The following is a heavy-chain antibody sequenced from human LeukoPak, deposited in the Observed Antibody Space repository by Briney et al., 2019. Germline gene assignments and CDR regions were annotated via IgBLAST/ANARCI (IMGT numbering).Heavy chain of an antibody. J-gene: IGHJ4*02. Sequence: SETLSLTCAVYGGSFSGYYWSWIRQPPGKGLEWIGEINHSGSTNYNPFLKSRVTISVDTSKNQFSLKLSSVTAADTAVYYCARARRASVVVPAAIGPGGYFDYWGQGTLVTVSS. V-gene: IGHV4-34*01. CDR3: ARARRASVVVPAAIGPGGYFDY. D-gene: IGHD2-2*02. CDR1: GGSFSGYY. CDR2: INHSGST.